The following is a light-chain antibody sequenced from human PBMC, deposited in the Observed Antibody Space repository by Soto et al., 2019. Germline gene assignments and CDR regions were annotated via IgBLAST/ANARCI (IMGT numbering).Light chain of an antibody. CDR2: GAS. CDR1: QSVSSSF. V-gene: IGKV3-20*01. J-gene: IGKJ1*01. Sequence: EIVLTQSPGTLSLSPGERATLSCRASQSVSSSFLAWYQQKPGQAPRLLIYGASNRATGIPDRFSGSGSGTDFTLTISRLEPEDFAVYYCQQYVTSPWAFGQGTTADIK. CDR3: QQYVTSPWA.